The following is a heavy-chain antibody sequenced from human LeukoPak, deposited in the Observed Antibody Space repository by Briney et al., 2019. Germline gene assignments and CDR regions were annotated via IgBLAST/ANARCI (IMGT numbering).Heavy chain of an antibody. J-gene: IGHJ6*03. CDR2: ISGYNGNT. D-gene: IGHD2-2*01. V-gene: IGHV1-18*01. CDR1: GCTFSSYA. Sequence: ASVKLSRKASGCTFSSYAISWVRQAPGQGLEWMGWISGYNGNTNYAQKLQGRVTMTTDTSKSTVYMELRSLRSDDTAVYYCARVKYQVVPAAYPCDSYYMDVWGKGTTVTVSS. CDR3: ARVKYQVVPAAYPCDSYYMDV.